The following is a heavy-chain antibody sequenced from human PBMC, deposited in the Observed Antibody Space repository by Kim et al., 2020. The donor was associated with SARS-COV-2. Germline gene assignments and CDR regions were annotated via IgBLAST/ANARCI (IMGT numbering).Heavy chain of an antibody. CDR2: MNPNSGNT. CDR3: VRFRPEDYYYYGMDV. CDR1: GYTFTSYD. V-gene: IGHV1-8*01. J-gene: IGHJ6*02. Sequence: ASVKVSCKASGYTFTSYDINWVRQATGQGLEWMGWMNPNSGNTGYAQKFQGRVTMTRNTSISTAYMELSSLRSEDTAVYYCVRFRPEDYYYYGMDVWGQGTTVTVSS.